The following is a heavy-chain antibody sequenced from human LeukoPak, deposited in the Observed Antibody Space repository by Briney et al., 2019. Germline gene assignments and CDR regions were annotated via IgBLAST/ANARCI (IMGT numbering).Heavy chain of an antibody. CDR3: AKTPAAGTYIAQAYFDY. V-gene: IGHV3-23*01. J-gene: IGHJ4*02. Sequence: GGSLRLSCAASGFTFSSYAMSWVRQAPGKGLEWVSAISGSGGSTYYADSVKGRFTISRDNSKNTLYLQMNSLRAEDTAVYYCAKTPAAGTYIAQAYFDYWGQRTLVTVSS. CDR2: ISGSGGST. D-gene: IGHD6-25*01. CDR1: GFTFSSYA.